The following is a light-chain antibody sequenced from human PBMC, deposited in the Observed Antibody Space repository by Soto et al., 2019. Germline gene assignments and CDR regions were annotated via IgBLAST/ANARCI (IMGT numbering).Light chain of an antibody. J-gene: IGKJ1*01. CDR3: QQYNSYSWT. Sequence: DIQMTQSPSTLSASVGDRVTITCRASQRTSGWLAWYQQKPGKAPKLLIYKASSLGSGVPSRFSGSGSGTEFTLTISSLQPDDFATYYCQQYNSYSWTFGQGTKVDIK. V-gene: IGKV1-5*03. CDR1: QRTSGW. CDR2: KAS.